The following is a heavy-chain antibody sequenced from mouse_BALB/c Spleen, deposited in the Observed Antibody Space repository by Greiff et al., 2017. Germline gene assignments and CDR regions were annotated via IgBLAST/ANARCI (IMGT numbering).Heavy chain of an antibody. V-gene: IGHV5-4*02. CDR1: GFTFSDYY. CDR2: ISDGGSYT. J-gene: IGHJ4*01. Sequence: EVKLVESGGGLVKPGGSLKLSCAASGFTFSDYYMYWVRQTPEKRLEWVATISDGGSYTYYPDSVKGRFTISRDNAKNNLYLQMSSLKSEDTAMYYCARRGGNAMDYWGQGTSVTVSS. CDR3: ARRGGNAMDY.